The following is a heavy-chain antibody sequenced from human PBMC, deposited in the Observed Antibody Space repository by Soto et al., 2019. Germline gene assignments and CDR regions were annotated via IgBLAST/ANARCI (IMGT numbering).Heavy chain of an antibody. J-gene: IGHJ6*02. V-gene: IGHV1-46*01. CDR3: ARERRGDIVATIFPSYYGMDV. CDR2: INPSGGST. D-gene: IGHD5-12*01. CDR1: GYTFSDYY. Sequence: ASVKVSCKAGGYTFSDYYIQWVRQAPGQGLEWMGIINPSGGSTSYAQKFQGRVTMTRDTSTSTVYMELSSLRSEDTAVYYCARERRGDIVATIFPSYYGMDVWGQGTTVTVSS.